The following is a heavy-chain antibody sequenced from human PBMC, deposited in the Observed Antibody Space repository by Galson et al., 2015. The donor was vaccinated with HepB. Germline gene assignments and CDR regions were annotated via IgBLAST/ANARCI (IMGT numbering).Heavy chain of an antibody. CDR1: GFTVSSNY. CDR2: IYSGGST. V-gene: IGHV3-53*01. Sequence: LRLSCAASGFTVSSNYMSWVRQAPGKGLEWVSVIYSGGSTYYADSVKGRFTISRDNSKNTLYLQMNSLRAEDTAVYYCARDKGRYYFDYWGQGTLVTVSS. CDR3: ARDKGRYYFDY. J-gene: IGHJ4*02.